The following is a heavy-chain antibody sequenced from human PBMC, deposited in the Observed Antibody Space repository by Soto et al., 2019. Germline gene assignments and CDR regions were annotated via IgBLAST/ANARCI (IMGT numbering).Heavy chain of an antibody. D-gene: IGHD3-22*01. CDR3: ARDVHYYDSSGYYFDY. CDR1: GFTFSSYS. V-gene: IGHV3-48*02. CDR2: ISSSSSTI. J-gene: IGHJ4*02. Sequence: EVQLVESGGGLVQPGGSLRLSCAASGFTFSSYSMNWVHQAPGKGLEWVSYISSSSSTIYYADSVKGRFTISRDNAKNSLYLQMNSLRDEDTAVYYCARDVHYYDSSGYYFDYWGQGTLVTVSS.